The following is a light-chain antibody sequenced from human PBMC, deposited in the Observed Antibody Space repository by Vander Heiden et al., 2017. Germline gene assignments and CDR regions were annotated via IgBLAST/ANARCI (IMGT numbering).Light chain of an antibody. CDR3: QTWDRSTVF. J-gene: IGLJ2*01. CDR1: KLGDKY. CDR2: QDS. V-gene: IGLV3-1*01. Sequence: SYALTQPPSVSVSPGQTATITCSGDKLGDKYACWYQQKPGQSPVLVLYQDSKRPSGIPERFSGSNSGNTATLTISGTQAMDEADYYCQTWDRSTVFFGGGTKLTVL.